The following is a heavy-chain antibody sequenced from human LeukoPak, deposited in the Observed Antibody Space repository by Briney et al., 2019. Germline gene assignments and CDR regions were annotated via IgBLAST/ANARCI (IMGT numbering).Heavy chain of an antibody. V-gene: IGHV3-21*04. CDR3: AKSETATIYYYYMDV. Sequence: GGSLRLSCGASGFTFSSYPMNWVRQAPGKGLEWVSSISTSNSYIYYADSVKGRFTISRDNSKNTLYLQMNSLRAEDTAVYYCAKSETATIYYYYMDVWGKGTTVTISS. J-gene: IGHJ6*03. D-gene: IGHD5-24*01. CDR2: ISTSNSYI. CDR1: GFTFSSYP.